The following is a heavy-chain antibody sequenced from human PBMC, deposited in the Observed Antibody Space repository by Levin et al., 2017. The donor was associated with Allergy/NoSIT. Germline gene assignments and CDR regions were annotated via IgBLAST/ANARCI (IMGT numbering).Heavy chain of an antibody. J-gene: IGHJ4*02. Sequence: ASVKVSCAASGFTVSSNYMSWVRQAPGKGLEWVSVIYSGGSTYYADSVKGRFTISRDNSKNTLYLQMNSLRAEDTAVYYCARLEPRGYSSGWYGFDYWGQGTLVTVSS. CDR1: GFTVSSNY. CDR3: ARLEPRGYSSGWYGFDY. CDR2: IYSGGST. V-gene: IGHV3-66*04. D-gene: IGHD6-19*01.